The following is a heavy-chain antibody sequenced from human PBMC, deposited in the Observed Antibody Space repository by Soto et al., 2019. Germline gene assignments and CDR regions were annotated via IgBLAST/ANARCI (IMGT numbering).Heavy chain of an antibody. CDR2: IDWEDDK. J-gene: IGHJ6*02. V-gene: IGHV2-70*01. CDR3: ARSMTQKYYYYYGMDV. D-gene: IGHD2-21*02. CDR1: GFSLSTSGMC. Sequence: SGPTLVNPTQTLTLTCTFSGFSLSTSGMCVNWIRQSPGKALEWLALIDWEDDKNYSKSLKTRLTISKDTSKNQVVLTMTNMDPVDTATYYCARSMTQKYYYYYGMDVCGQRTTVTVSS.